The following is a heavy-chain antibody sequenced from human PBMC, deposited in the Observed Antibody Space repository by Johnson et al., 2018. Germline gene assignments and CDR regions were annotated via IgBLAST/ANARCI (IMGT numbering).Heavy chain of an antibody. CDR1: GGTFSSYA. CDR2: IIPIFGTA. Sequence: QVQLVQSGAEVKKPGSSXKVSCKASGGTFSSYAISWVRQAPGQGLEWMGGIIPIFGTANYAQKFQGRVTITADESTSTAYMELSSLRFEATAVYYCARGYYSDTSGYYPDYDAFDIWGQGTMVTVSS. J-gene: IGHJ3*02. V-gene: IGHV1-69*01. D-gene: IGHD3-22*01. CDR3: ARGYYSDTSGYYPDYDAFDI.